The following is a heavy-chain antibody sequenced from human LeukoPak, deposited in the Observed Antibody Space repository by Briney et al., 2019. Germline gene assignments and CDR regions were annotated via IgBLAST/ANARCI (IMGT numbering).Heavy chain of an antibody. Sequence: GSLRLSCAASGFTFSDYYMSWIRQAPGKGLEWVSYISSSGSTIYYADSVKGRFTISRDNAKNSLYLQMNSLRAEDTAVYYCARVENGYNYKAIKPFDYWGQGTLVTVSS. CDR3: ARVENGYNYKAIKPFDY. J-gene: IGHJ4*02. CDR2: ISSSGSTI. V-gene: IGHV3-11*01. D-gene: IGHD5-24*01. CDR1: GFTFSDYY.